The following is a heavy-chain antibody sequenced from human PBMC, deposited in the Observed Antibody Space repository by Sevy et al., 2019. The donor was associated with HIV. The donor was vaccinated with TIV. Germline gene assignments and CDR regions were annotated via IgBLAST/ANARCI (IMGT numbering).Heavy chain of an antibody. CDR3: AGDYYDSKGMDV. CDR2: INNDGSTT. CDR1: GFSISNYW. Sequence: QLGGSLRLSCAASGFSISNYWMHWVRQAPGKGLVWVSRINNDGSTTSYADSVKGRFTISRDNAKNTLYLQMNSLRAEDTAVYYCAGDYYDSKGMDVWGQGTTVTVSS. D-gene: IGHD3-22*01. V-gene: IGHV3-74*01. J-gene: IGHJ6*02.